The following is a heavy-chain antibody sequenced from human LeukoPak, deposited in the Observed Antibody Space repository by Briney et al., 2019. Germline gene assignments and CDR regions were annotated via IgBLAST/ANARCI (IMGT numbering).Heavy chain of an antibody. Sequence: ASVKVSCKASGYTFTSYDISWVRQAAGQGLEWMGWMNPNSGNTGYAQKFKGRVTLTGNTSISTSYMELHSLRSEDTAVYYCARGLRDSSGREYFQHWGQGTRVTVSS. CDR2: MNPNSGNT. CDR3: ARGLRDSSGREYFQH. V-gene: IGHV1-8*01. J-gene: IGHJ1*01. D-gene: IGHD3-22*01. CDR1: GYTFTSYD.